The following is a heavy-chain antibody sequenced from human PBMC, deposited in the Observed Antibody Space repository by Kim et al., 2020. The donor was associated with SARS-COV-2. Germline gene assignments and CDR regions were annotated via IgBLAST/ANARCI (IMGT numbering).Heavy chain of an antibody. CDR2: IVVGSGNT. CDR1: GFTFTSSA. D-gene: IGHD6-13*01. CDR3: AADQYSSSSVTFDY. Sequence: SVKVSCKASGFTFTSSAVQWVRQARGQRLEWIGWIVVGSGNTNYAQKFQERVTITRDMSTSTAYIELSSLRSEDTAVYYCAADQYSSSSVTFDYWGQGTLVTVSS. J-gene: IGHJ4*02. V-gene: IGHV1-58*01.